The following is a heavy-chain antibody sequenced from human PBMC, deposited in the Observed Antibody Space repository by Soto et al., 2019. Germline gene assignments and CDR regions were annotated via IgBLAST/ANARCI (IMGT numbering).Heavy chain of an antibody. V-gene: IGHV3-53*04. Sequence: EVQLVESGGGLVQPGGSLRLSCAASGFDVSSNYMSWVRQAPGKGLEWVSLIYSGGTTYYADSVKGRFTNTRHSSKTTLYLQMNSLRVEDTAVYYCAGRTYGWGQGTMVTVSA. D-gene: IGHD4-17*01. CDR1: GFDVSSNY. CDR3: AGRTYG. J-gene: IGHJ3*01. CDR2: IYSGGTT.